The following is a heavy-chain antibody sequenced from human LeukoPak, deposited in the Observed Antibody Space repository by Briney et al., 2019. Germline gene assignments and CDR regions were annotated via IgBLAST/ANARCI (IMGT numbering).Heavy chain of an antibody. D-gene: IGHD6-19*01. CDR1: GGSIRSYY. CDR3: ARAVAVAGNGFDP. J-gene: IGHJ5*02. CDR2: MFYSGST. V-gene: IGHV4-59*01. Sequence: SETLSLTCTVSGGSIRSYYWNWIRQPPGKGLEWIGYMFYSGSTNYNPSLKSRVTISVDTSKNQFSLKLSSVTAADTAVYYCARAVAVAGNGFDPWGQGTLVTVSS.